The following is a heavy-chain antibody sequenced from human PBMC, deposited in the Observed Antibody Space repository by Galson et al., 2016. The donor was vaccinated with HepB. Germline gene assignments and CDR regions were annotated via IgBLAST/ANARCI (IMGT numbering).Heavy chain of an antibody. D-gene: IGHD6-19*01. CDR1: GGSINNGNYY. Sequence: TLSLTCTVSGGSINNGNYYWSWIRQPAGKGLEWIGRIYGSGNTNNNPSLKSRVTMPVDTSKNRFSLGLTSVTAADTAVYYCAKVTVSSGWSIDYWGQGTLVTVSS. CDR2: IYGSGNT. J-gene: IGHJ4*02. CDR3: AKVTVSSGWSIDY. V-gene: IGHV4-61*02.